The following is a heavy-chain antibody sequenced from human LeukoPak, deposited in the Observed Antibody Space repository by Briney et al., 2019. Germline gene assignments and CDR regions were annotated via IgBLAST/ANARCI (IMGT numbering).Heavy chain of an antibody. CDR3: ARDRGDINHFDY. D-gene: IGHD3-10*01. CDR2: IYYSGST. CDR1: GGSISSGGYY. V-gene: IGHV4-31*03. J-gene: IGHJ4*02. Sequence: SETLSLTCTVSGGSISSGGYYWSWIRQHPGKGLEWIGYIYYSGSTYYHPSLKSRFTISVDTSKNQFSLKLSSVTAADTAVYYCARDRGDINHFDYWGQGTLVTVSS.